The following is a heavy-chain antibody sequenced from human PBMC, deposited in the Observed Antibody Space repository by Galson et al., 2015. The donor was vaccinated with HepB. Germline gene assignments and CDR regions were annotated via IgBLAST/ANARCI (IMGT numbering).Heavy chain of an antibody. Sequence: SLRLSCAGSGFTFSNYSFNWVRQAPGKGLEWVASISGRSEYILHADSVKGRFTISRDNAKSSLYLQMNSLRAEDTAIYYCARFETTNIQDFDYWGQGTLVTVSS. D-gene: IGHD1-1*01. J-gene: IGHJ4*02. CDR3: ARFETTNIQDFDY. CDR2: ISGRSEYI. CDR1: GFTFSNYS. V-gene: IGHV3-21*01.